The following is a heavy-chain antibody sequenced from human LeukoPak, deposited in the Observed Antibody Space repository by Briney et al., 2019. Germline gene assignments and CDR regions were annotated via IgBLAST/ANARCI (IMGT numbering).Heavy chain of an antibody. J-gene: IGHJ5*02. CDR3: AIITMIVVVDQNWFDP. D-gene: IGHD3-22*01. V-gene: IGHV3-21*01. CDR2: ISSSSSYI. Sequence: PGGSLRLSCAASGFTFSSYEMNWVRQAPGKGLEWVSSISSSSSYIYYADSVKGRFTISRDNAKNSLYLQMNSLRAEDTAVYYCAIITMIVVVDQNWFDPWGQGTLVTVSS. CDR1: GFTFSSYE.